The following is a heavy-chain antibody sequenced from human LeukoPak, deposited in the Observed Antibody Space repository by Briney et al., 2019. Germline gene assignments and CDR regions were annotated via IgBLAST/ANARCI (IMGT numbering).Heavy chain of an antibody. V-gene: IGHV6-1*01. J-gene: IGHJ6*02. CDR2: TYYRSKWYN. CDR1: GDSVSSNSAA. D-gene: IGHD3-10*01. CDR3: ARGRGWFGELLYLVPFDDGDYYGMDV. Sequence: SQTLSLTCAISGDSVSSNSAAWNWIRQSPSRGLEWLGRTYYRSKWYNDYAVSVKSRITINPDTSKNQFSLQLNSVTPEDTAVYYCARGRGWFGELLYLVPFDDGDYYGMDVWGQGTTVTVSS.